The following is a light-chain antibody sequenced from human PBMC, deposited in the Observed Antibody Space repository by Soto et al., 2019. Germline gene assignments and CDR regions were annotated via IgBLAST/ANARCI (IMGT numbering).Light chain of an antibody. CDR1: QSISSW. CDR3: QQRNSYPRT. J-gene: IGKJ2*01. CDR2: AAS. V-gene: IGKV1-5*01. Sequence: GDRVTITFRASQSISSWLAWYQQKPGKAPNLLISAASTLQSGVPSRFSGSGSETEFTLTITSLQPEDSATYYCQQRNSYPRTFGQGTKVDIK.